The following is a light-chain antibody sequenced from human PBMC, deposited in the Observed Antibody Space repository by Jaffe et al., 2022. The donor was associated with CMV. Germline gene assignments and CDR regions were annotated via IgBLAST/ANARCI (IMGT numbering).Light chain of an antibody. CDR2: FGS. CDR1: QSLLHSNGNNY. V-gene: IGKV2-28*01. J-gene: IGKJ3*01. Sequence: DIVMTQSPLSLPVTPGEPASISCRSSQSLLHSNGNNYVDWYLQKPGKSPQLLIYFGSTRASGVPDRFSGSGSGTDFTLKISRVEADDVGVYYCMQALQTPRTFGPGTKVDIK. CDR3: MQALQTPRT.